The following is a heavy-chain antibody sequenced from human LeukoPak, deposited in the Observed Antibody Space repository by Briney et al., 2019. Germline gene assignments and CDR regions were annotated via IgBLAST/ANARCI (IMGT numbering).Heavy chain of an antibody. CDR1: GFTFSSYA. J-gene: IGHJ3*02. D-gene: IGHD3-22*01. CDR2: ISGSGGST. V-gene: IGHV3-23*01. CDR3: ANDYYDSSGYYLGAFDI. Sequence: GGSLRLSCAASGFTFSSYAMSWVRQAPGKGLEWVSAISGSGGSTYYADSVKGRFTISRDNSKNTLYLQMNSLRAEDTAVYYCANDYYDSSGYYLGAFDIWGQGTMVTVSS.